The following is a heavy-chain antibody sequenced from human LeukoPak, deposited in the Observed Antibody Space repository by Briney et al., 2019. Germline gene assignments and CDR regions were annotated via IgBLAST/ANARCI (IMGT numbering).Heavy chain of an antibody. Sequence: ASVKVSCKASGYTFTSYYMHWVRQAPGQGLEWMGIINPSGGSTSYAQKFQGRVTITADKSTSTAYMELSSLRSEDTAVYYCASTGLAVWSGYNYYFDYWGQGTLVTVSS. CDR1: GYTFTSYY. J-gene: IGHJ4*02. CDR2: INPSGGST. CDR3: ASTGLAVWSGYNYYFDY. D-gene: IGHD3-3*01. V-gene: IGHV1-46*01.